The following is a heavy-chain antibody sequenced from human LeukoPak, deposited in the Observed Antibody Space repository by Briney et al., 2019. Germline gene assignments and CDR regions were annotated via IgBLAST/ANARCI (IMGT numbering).Heavy chain of an antibody. J-gene: IGHJ5*01. CDR2: IRDDESKK. V-gene: IGHV3-30*02. Sequence: GGSLTLSCTASEFSFSNYGMHWVRQAPGKGLEWVAFIRDDESKKYCADSVKGRFTMSRDNSNNTLYLEMNNLRAEDTAVYYCARDPNGRRFSMDFDYRGPRTLVTVSS. CDR1: EFSFSNYG. CDR3: ARDPNGRRFSMDFDY. D-gene: IGHD2-15*01.